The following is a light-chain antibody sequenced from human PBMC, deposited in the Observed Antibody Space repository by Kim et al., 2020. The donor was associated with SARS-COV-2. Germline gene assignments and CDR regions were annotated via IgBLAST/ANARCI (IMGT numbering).Light chain of an antibody. Sequence: GQSITSSCTGTSSDIGAYNYVSWYQQHPGKAPKLIIYDVSDRSSGVSTRFSGSKSGNTASLTISGLQAEDEADYYCSSYTTTSTLVFGTGTKVTVL. CDR2: DVS. CDR1: SSDIGAYNY. J-gene: IGLJ1*01. CDR3: SSYTTTSTLV. V-gene: IGLV2-14*03.